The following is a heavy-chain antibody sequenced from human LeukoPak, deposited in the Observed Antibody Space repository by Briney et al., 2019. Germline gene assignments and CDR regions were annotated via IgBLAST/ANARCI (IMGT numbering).Heavy chain of an antibody. V-gene: IGHV3-23*01. D-gene: IGHD4-23*01. Sequence: GGSLRLSCAGSGFTFSNYAMSWVRQAPGKGPEWVSAISGGGGNTYYAGSVKGRFTISRDDSKNTLFLQMHSLRAEDTAVYYCAKSPYVGDHGGPSAWGQGTLVTVSS. CDR1: GFTFSNYA. CDR2: ISGGGGNT. CDR3: AKSPYVGDHGGPSA. J-gene: IGHJ5*02.